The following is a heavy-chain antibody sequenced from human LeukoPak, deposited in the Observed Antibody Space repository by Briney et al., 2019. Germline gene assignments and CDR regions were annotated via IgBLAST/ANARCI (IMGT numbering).Heavy chain of an antibody. D-gene: IGHD2-21*02. V-gene: IGHV4-59*01. CDR2: IYYNGNT. CDR3: ARVAVSAREYFDY. CDR1: GASISSYY. Sequence: SETLSLTCAVSGASISSYYWSWIRQSPGKGLEWIGYIYYNGNTNYNPSLKGRVTISVDSSKNQFSLRLSSVTAADTAVYYCARVAVSAREYFDYWGQGTLVTVSS. J-gene: IGHJ4*02.